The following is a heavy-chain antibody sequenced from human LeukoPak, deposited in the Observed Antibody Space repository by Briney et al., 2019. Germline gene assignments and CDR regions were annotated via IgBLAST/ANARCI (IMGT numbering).Heavy chain of an antibody. CDR2: IIPILGIA. J-gene: IGHJ5*02. CDR3: ARKATMVRGENWFDP. V-gene: IGHV1-69*04. D-gene: IGHD3-10*01. CDR1: GGTFSSYA. Sequence: SVNVSFTASGGTFSSYAISWVRPAPGQGLEWMGRIIPILGIANYAQKFQGRVTITADKSTSTAYMELSSLRSEDTAVYYCARKATMVRGENWFDPWGQGTLVTVSS.